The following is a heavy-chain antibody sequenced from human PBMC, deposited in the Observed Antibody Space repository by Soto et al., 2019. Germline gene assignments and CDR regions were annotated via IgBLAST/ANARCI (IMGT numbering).Heavy chain of an antibody. V-gene: IGHV4-34*01. CDR3: ARGGRELLRFLEWLPDWYFDL. CDR1: GGSFSGYY. D-gene: IGHD3-3*01. J-gene: IGHJ2*01. Sequence: SETLSLTCAVYGGSFSGYYWSWIRQPPGKGLEWIGEINHSGSTNYNPSLKSRVTISVDTSKNQFSLKLSSVTAADTAVYYCARGGRELLRFLEWLPDWYFDLWGRGTLVTVSS. CDR2: INHSGST.